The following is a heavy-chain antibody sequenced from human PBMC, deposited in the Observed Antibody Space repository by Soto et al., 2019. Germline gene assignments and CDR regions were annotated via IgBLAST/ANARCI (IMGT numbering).Heavy chain of an antibody. J-gene: IGHJ3*02. V-gene: IGHV3-33*01. CDR3: AMEDYGDVHDAFDI. D-gene: IGHD4-17*01. CDR2: IWYDGSNK. Sequence: QVQLVESGGGVVQPGRSLRLSCAASGFTFSSYGMHWVRQAPGKGLEWVAVIWYDGSNKYYADSVKGRFTISRDNSKNTLYLQMNSLRAEDTAVYYCAMEDYGDVHDAFDIWGQGTMVTVSS. CDR1: GFTFSSYG.